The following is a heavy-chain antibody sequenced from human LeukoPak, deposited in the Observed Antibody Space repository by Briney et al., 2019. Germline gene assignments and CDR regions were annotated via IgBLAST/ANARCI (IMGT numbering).Heavy chain of an antibody. CDR3: AREPWGAKGAAWGMDV. Sequence: GGSLRLSCAASGFTFSSYAMSWVRQAPGKGLEWVSAISGSGGSTYYADSMKGRFTISRDNSNNTLYLQMNSLRAEDTAVYYCAREPWGAKGAAWGMDVWGQGTTVAVSS. D-gene: IGHD1-26*01. CDR1: GFTFSSYA. CDR2: ISGSGGST. J-gene: IGHJ6*02. V-gene: IGHV3-23*01.